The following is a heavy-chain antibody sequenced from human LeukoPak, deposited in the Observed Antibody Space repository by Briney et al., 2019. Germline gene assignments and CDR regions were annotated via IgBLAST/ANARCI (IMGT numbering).Heavy chain of an antibody. CDR3: VRAYDCRIYDSIGYNNWFDP. CDR1: GYRFPTYW. V-gene: IGHV5-51*01. D-gene: IGHD3-22*01. CDR2: IYPVESDI. Sequence: GESLKISCKGSGYRFPTYWIGWVRQKPGKGLEWMGIIYPVESDIRYSPSFQGQVTISADKSISTAYLQWSSLKASDTAMYFCVRAYDCRIYDSIGYNNWFDPWGQGTLVTVSS. J-gene: IGHJ5*02.